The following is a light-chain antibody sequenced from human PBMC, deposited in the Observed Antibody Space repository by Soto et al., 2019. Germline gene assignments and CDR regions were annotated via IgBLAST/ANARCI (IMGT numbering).Light chain of an antibody. J-gene: IGKJ4*01. Sequence: EIVLTQSPAPLSLSPGERATLSCRASQSVSRYLTWYQQKPGQAPRLLNYDASNRATGIPARFSGSGSGTDFTLTISSLEPEDFAVYYCQQRSNWLLTFGGGTKVEIK. V-gene: IGKV3-11*01. CDR2: DAS. CDR1: QSVSRY. CDR3: QQRSNWLLT.